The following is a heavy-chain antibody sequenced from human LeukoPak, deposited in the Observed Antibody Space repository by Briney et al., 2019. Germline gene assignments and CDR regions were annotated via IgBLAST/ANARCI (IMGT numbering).Heavy chain of an antibody. CDR3: ATPRRRFGELLRDAFDI. V-gene: IGHV1-24*01. CDR1: GYTLIELS. D-gene: IGHD3-10*01. J-gene: IGHJ3*02. Sequence: ASVKVSCKVSGYTLIELSIHWVRQAPGKGLEWMGGFDPEDGKTIYAQKFQGRVTMTEDTSTDTAYMDLRSLRSEDTAVYYCATPRRRFGELLRDAFDIWGQGTMVTVSS. CDR2: FDPEDGKT.